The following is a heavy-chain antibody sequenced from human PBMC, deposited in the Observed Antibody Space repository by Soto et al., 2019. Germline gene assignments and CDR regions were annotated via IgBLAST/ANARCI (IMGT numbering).Heavy chain of an antibody. J-gene: IGHJ6*02. CDR3: TRPGGMATEPVRYYYYYGMDV. CDR1: GFTFSGSA. Sequence: GGSLRLSCAASGFTFSGSAMHWVRQASGKGLEWVGRIRSKANSYATAYAASVKGRFTISRDDSKNTAYLQMNSLKTEDTAVYYCTRPGGMATEPVRYYYYYGMDVWGQGTTVTVSS. CDR2: IRSKANSYAT. V-gene: IGHV3-73*01. D-gene: IGHD5-12*01.